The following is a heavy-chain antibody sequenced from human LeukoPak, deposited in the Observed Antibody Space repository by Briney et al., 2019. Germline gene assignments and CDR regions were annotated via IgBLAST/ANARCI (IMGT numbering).Heavy chain of an antibody. CDR2: IYPRGSNT. Sequence: GESLKISCKGSGYSFTSYWITWVRQMPGKGLEWMGRIYPRGSNTNYSPSFQGHVTISADKSITTAFLQWTSLKASDTAMYYCARSLYYGSGRPQYNWFDTWGQGTLVTASS. J-gene: IGHJ5*02. V-gene: IGHV5-10-1*01. D-gene: IGHD3-10*01. CDR3: ARSLYYGSGRPQYNWFDT. CDR1: GYSFTSYW.